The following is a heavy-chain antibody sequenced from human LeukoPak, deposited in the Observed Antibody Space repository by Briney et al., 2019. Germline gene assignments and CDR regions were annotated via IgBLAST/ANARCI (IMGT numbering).Heavy chain of an antibody. Sequence: ASVKVSCKASGYTFTSYGLSWVRQAPGQGLEWMGWISAYNGDTKYALNLQGRVTMTTDTSTSTAYMELSSLTSEDTAVYYCARGGANYDILTGYSIFDYWGQGTLVTVSS. V-gene: IGHV1-18*01. CDR2: ISAYNGDT. CDR3: ARGGANYDILTGYSIFDY. J-gene: IGHJ4*02. D-gene: IGHD3-9*01. CDR1: GYTFTSYG.